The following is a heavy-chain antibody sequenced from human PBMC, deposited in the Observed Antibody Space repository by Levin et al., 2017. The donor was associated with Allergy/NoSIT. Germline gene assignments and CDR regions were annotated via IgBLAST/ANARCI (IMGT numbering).Heavy chain of an antibody. CDR3: ARAPGHETLYYYYYYMDV. Sequence: GGSLRLSCAASGFTFSSYWMHWVRQAPGKGLVWVSRINSDGSSTSYADSVKGRFTISRDNAKNTLYLQMNSLRAEDTAVYYCARAPGHETLYYYYYYMDVWGKGTTVTVSS. D-gene: IGHD2-8*02. J-gene: IGHJ6*03. CDR2: INSDGSST. CDR1: GFTFSSYW. V-gene: IGHV3-74*01.